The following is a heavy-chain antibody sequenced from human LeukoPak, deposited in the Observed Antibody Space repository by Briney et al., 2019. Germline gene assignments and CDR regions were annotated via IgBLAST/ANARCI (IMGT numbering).Heavy chain of an antibody. CDR2: IYTSGST. J-gene: IGHJ3*02. D-gene: IGHD4-23*01. Sequence: TASETLSLTCTVSGASISRYYWSWIRQPAGKGLEWIGRIYTSGSTNYNPSLKSRVTMSADTSKNQFSLKLSSVTAADTAVYFCASGAVVDAFDIWGQGTMVTVSS. CDR1: GASISRYY. CDR3: ASGAVVDAFDI. V-gene: IGHV4-4*07.